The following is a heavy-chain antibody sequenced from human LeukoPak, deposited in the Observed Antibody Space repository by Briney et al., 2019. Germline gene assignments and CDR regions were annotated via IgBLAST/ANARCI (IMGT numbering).Heavy chain of an antibody. Sequence: GGSLRLSCAASGFTFSSYAMSWVRQAPGKGLEWVSAISGSGGSTYYADSVKGRFTISRDNSKNTLYLQMNSLRAEDTAVYYCAKDYYYYDSSGYPEYFQHWGQGTLVTVSS. D-gene: IGHD3-22*01. J-gene: IGHJ1*01. V-gene: IGHV3-23*01. CDR3: AKDYYYYDSSGYPEYFQH. CDR1: GFTFSSYA. CDR2: ISGSGGST.